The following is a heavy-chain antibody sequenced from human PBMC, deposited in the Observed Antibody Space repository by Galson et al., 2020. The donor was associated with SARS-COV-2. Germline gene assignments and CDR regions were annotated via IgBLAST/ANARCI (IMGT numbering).Heavy chain of an antibody. CDR3: AKVIHCSSTSCYYYGMDV. J-gene: IGHJ6*02. V-gene: IGHV3-30*18. CDR1: GFTFSSYG. D-gene: IGHD2-2*01. CDR2: LSYYGSNK. Sequence: GESLKIPCAASGFTFSSYGMHWVRQAPGQGLGGVAVLSYYGSNKYYPDPVKGRFTISRDNSKNTLYLQMNSLRGEDTAVYYCAKVIHCSSTSCYYYGMDVWGQGTTVTVSS.